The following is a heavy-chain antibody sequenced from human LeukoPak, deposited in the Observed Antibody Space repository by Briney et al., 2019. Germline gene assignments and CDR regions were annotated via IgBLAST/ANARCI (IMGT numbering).Heavy chain of an antibody. J-gene: IGHJ2*01. CDR1: GGSISSSSYY. CDR2: IYYSGNT. V-gene: IGHV4-39*01. D-gene: IGHD3-10*01. CDR3: ARNYGSGSYSLWYFDL. Sequence: SETLSLTCTVSGGSISSSSYYWGWIRQPPGKGLEWIGSIYYSGNTYYNPSLKSRVTISVDTSKNQFSLKLSSVTAADTAVYYCARNYGSGSYSLWYFDLWGRGTLVTVSS.